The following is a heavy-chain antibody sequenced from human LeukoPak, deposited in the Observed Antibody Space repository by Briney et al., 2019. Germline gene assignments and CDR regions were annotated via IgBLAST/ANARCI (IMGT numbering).Heavy chain of an antibody. CDR2: ISAYNGNT. V-gene: IGHV1-18*01. D-gene: IGHD6-19*01. CDR3: ARDSSGWNHFDY. CDR1: GYTFTGYG. J-gene: IGHJ4*02. Sequence: ASVKVSCKASGYTFTGYGISWVRQAPGQGLEWMGWISAYNGNTNYAQKLQGRVTMTTDTSTSTAYMELRSLRSDDTAVYYCARDSSGWNHFDYWGQGTLVTVSS.